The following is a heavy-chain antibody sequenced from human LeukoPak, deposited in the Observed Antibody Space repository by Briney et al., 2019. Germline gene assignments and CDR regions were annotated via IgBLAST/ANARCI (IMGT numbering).Heavy chain of an antibody. J-gene: IGHJ4*02. V-gene: IGHV1-46*01. CDR3: ARAYDSSAYYAMTY. CDR1: GYTFTNYY. Sequence: GASVKVSCKASGYTFTNYYMHWVRQAPGQGLEWMGIINPSDGIATYAQKFQGRVTMTRDTSTTTIYMELTSLRADDTAVYYCARAYDSSAYYAMTYWGQGTQVIVSS. D-gene: IGHD3-22*01. CDR2: INPSDGIA.